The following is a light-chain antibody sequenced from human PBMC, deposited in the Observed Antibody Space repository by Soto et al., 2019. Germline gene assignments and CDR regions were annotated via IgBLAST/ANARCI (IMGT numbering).Light chain of an antibody. CDR2: DAS. CDR1: RGISSY. J-gene: IGKJ4*01. V-gene: IGKV1-9*01. CDR3: QQVNVYPST. Sequence: IQLTQSPSSLSASVGDRVTITCRASRGISSYLGWYQQKPGKAPNLLIYDASTLHSGVPSRFSGGGSGTDFTLTISSLQPEDFATYYCQQVNVYPSTFGGGTKV.